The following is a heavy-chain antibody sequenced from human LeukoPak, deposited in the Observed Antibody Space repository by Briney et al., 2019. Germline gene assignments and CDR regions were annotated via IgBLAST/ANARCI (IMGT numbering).Heavy chain of an antibody. V-gene: IGHV4-59*08. J-gene: IGHJ4*02. CDR3: ARHRPDQYSSSWYYFDY. CDR1: GGSVNSYY. D-gene: IGHD6-13*01. Sequence: SETLSLTCTVSGGSVNSYYWSWIRQPPGRELEWIGYISYSGSTNHNPSLKGRVTISLDTSKNQFSLKLSSVTAADTAVYYCARHRPDQYSSSWYYFDYWGQGTLVTVSS. CDR2: ISYSGST.